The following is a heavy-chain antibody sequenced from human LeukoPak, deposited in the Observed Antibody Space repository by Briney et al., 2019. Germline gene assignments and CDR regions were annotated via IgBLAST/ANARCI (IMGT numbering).Heavy chain of an antibody. J-gene: IGHJ4*02. Sequence: PGGSLRLSCAASALTFSSYAMSWVRQAPGKGLEWVSAIIGSGGSTYYADSVKGRFTISRDNSKNTLYLQMNSLRAEDTAVYYCAKPRLQRDYWGQGTLVTVSS. V-gene: IGHV3-23*01. CDR3: AKPRLQRDY. CDR2: IIGSGGST. D-gene: IGHD4-11*01. CDR1: ALTFSSYA.